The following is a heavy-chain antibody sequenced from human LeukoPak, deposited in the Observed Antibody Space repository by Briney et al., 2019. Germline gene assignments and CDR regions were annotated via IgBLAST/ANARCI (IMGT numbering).Heavy chain of an antibody. J-gene: IGHJ4*02. CDR3: ARDLLAMNALMVYAISY. Sequence: GASVKVSCKASGYTFTSYYMHWVRQAPGQGLEWMGIINPSGGSTSYAQKFQGRVTMTRDTSTSTVYMELSSLRSEDTAVYYCARDLLAMNALMVYAISYWGQGTLVTVSS. D-gene: IGHD2-8*01. CDR1: GYTFTSYY. CDR2: INPSGGST. V-gene: IGHV1-46*01.